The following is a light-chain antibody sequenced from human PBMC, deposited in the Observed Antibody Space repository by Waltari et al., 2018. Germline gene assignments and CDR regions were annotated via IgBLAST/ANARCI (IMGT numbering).Light chain of an antibody. V-gene: IGLV1-51*01. CDR3: ASWDSSLSAAGV. J-gene: IGLJ3*02. CDR1: NPHLAPKY. CDR2: DDN. Sequence: QSVLTQPPSVSAAPGQQVPISCPAGNPHLAPKYVSGYQKFPGRAPRLIIFDDNQRPSGIPDRFSGSKSGTSATLAITGLQSGDEADYYCASWDSSLSAAGVFGGGTRLTVL.